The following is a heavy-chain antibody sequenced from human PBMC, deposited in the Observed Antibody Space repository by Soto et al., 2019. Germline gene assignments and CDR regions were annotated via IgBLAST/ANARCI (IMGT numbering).Heavy chain of an antibody. CDR3: AREGSYSAYNFAHGIQLWSFDF. V-gene: IGHV4-4*07. CDR1: GGSINTFY. Sequence: QVRLQESGPGLLKPSETLSLTCTVSGGSINTFYWSWVRQPAGKGLEWIGRIFSSGSTSFNPSLESRAAMSVDTPKNHFSLNLSSVTAADIAVYYCAREGSYSAYNFAHGIQLWSFDFWGQGALVTVSS. J-gene: IGHJ4*02. CDR2: IFSSGST. D-gene: IGHD5-12*01.